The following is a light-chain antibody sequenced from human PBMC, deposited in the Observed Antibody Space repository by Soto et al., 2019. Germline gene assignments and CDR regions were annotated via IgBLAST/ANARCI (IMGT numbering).Light chain of an antibody. Sequence: EIVMTQSPATLSVSPGERGTLSCRASQSVLSNLAWYQQKPCQAPRLLIYGASTRATGIPARFSGSGSETAFTLTNISLQYDDFAVYYCQQSTYLPPWTFGQGTKLESK. CDR3: QQSTYLPPWT. V-gene: IGKV3-15*01. J-gene: IGKJ1*01. CDR2: GAS. CDR1: QSVLSN.